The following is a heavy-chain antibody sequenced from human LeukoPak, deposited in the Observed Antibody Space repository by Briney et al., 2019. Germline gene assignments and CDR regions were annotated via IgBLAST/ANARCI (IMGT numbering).Heavy chain of an antibody. CDR3: ARDQEEYSSSWYHY. D-gene: IGHD6-13*01. J-gene: IGHJ4*02. V-gene: IGHV1-2*02. CDR1: GYTFTGHY. CDR2: IYPNSGGT. Sequence: ASVKVSCKASGYTFTGHYMHWVRQAPGQGLEWVGWIYPNSGGTNYAQKLQGRVTMTTDTSTSTAYMELRSLRSDDTAVYYCARDQEEYSSSWYHYWGQGTLVTVSS.